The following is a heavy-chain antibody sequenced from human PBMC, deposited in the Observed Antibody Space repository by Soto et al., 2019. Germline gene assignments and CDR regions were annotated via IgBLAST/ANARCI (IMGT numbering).Heavy chain of an antibody. D-gene: IGHD1-26*01. J-gene: IGHJ4*02. CDR3: AKDQEWELPFDY. CDR2: ISYDGSNE. Sequence: QVQLVESGGGVVQPGRSLRLSCAAYGFTFSSYGMHWVRQAPGKGLEWVAVISYDGSNEYYADSVKGRFTISRDNSKNTLYLQMNSLRAEDKAVYYCAKDQEWELPFDYWGQGTLVTVSS. V-gene: IGHV3-30*18. CDR1: GFTFSSYG.